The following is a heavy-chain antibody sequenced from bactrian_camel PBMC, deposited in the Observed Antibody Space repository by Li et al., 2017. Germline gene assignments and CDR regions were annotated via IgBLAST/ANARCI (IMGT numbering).Heavy chain of an antibody. CDR2: FEHDGRT. CDR1: RYAYNSYC. J-gene: IGHJ4*01. Sequence: HVQLVESGGGSVQGGNSLTLSCKASRYAYNSYCLGWFRQTPGKERETVASFEHDGRTTYLDSVQGRFTISHDNAKNTLYLQMNSLKPEDTAMYYCAADHTRRTAIRALAGPYAYNYSDRGTQVTVS. CDR3: AADHTRRTAIRALAGPYAYNY. V-gene: IGHV3S63*01. D-gene: IGHD3*01.